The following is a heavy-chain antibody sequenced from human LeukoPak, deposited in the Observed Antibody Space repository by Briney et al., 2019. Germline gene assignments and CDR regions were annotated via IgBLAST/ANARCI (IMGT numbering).Heavy chain of an antibody. Sequence: GASVKVSFKASGYTFTSYGISWVRQAPGQGLEWMGWINPNSGGTNYAQKFQGRVTMTRDTSISTAYMELSRLRSDDTAVYYCARDITQLGNFDYWGQGTLVTVSS. CDR3: ARDITQLGNFDY. D-gene: IGHD1-1*01. CDR2: INPNSGGT. CDR1: GYTFTSYG. J-gene: IGHJ4*02. V-gene: IGHV1-2*02.